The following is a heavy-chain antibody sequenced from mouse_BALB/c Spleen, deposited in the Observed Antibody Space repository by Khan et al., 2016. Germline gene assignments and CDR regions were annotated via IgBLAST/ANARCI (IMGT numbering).Heavy chain of an antibody. CDR1: GFTFTDYY. Sequence: EVELVESGGGLVQPGGSLRISCATSGFTFTDYYMSWVRQPPGKALEWLGFIRNKANGSNTEYSASVKGRFTISRDNSQSIVYLQMNTLRAEDRGTYYYARDGYYVEAMDKWGQGTSVTVAS. V-gene: IGHV7-3*02. CDR3: ARDGYYVEAMDK. J-gene: IGHJ4*01. CDR2: IRNKANGSNT. D-gene: IGHD2-3*01.